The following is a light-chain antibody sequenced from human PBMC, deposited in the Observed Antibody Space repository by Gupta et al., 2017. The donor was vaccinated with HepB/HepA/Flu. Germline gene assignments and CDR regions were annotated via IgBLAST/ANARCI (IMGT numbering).Light chain of an antibody. CDR1: QNILRTSDNKNY. CDR2: WAS. V-gene: IGKV4-1*01. CDR3: HQYVYNPWT. J-gene: IGKJ1*01. Sequence: DIVMTQSPDSLAVSLGERATINCESSQNILRTSDNKNYLAWYQQKPGQPPKLLFYWASTRESGVPDRFSVSGSETGFTLTISSLQAEDVAVYYCHQYVYNPWTFGQGTKVEIK.